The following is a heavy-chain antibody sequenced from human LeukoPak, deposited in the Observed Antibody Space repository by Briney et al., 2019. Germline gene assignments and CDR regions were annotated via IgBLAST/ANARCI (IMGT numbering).Heavy chain of an antibody. CDR2: IFASGTT. J-gene: IGHJ6*02. Sequence: SGTLSLTCTVSGGSISNYYWSWIRKPAGKGLEWLGRIFASGTTHDNPSLKSRVTVSVDTSKNQFSLRLTSVTAADTAVYYCTRDPGHYGVDVWGQGTTVTVSS. CDR3: TRDPGHYGVDV. V-gene: IGHV4-4*07. CDR1: GGSISNYY.